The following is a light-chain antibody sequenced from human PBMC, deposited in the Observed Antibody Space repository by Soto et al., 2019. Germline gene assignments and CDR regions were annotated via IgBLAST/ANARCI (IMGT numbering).Light chain of an antibody. CDR1: QSVSSSY. J-gene: IGKJ3*01. CDR2: GAS. V-gene: IGKV3-20*01. Sequence: ERGLTQSPGTLSMSPGERATLYCMASQSVSSSYSAWYQQKPGQAPRLLIYGASSRATGIPDRFSGSGSGTDFTLTISRLEPEDFAVYYCQQYGSSPFTFGPGTKVDI. CDR3: QQYGSSPFT.